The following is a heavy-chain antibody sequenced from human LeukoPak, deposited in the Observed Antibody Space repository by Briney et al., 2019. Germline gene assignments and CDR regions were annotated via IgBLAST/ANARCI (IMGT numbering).Heavy chain of an antibody. Sequence: GGSLRLSCAASGFTFSTYAMSWVRQAPGKGLEWVSGISGSDRSTYYADSVKGRVTISRDNSKNTLYLQMNSLRAEDTAVYYCAKVPSIVEARFDPWGQGTLVTVSS. CDR2: ISGSDRST. J-gene: IGHJ5*02. CDR3: AKVPSIVEARFDP. CDR1: GFTFSTYA. V-gene: IGHV3-23*01. D-gene: IGHD1-26*01.